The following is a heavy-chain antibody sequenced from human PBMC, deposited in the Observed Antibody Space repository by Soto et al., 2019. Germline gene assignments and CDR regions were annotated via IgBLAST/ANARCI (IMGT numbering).Heavy chain of an antibody. CDR3: ATSYGSGYRAFDY. CDR1: GDTFNFYS. J-gene: IGHJ4*02. Sequence: QVQLVQSGAEVKRPGSSVKVSCKASGDTFNFYSINWVRQAPGLGLEWLGRVNPILSLSNYAQSFQGRVTMTGDKSTSTAYMILNSLKSEDTAIYYCATSYGSGYRAFDYWGQGALVTVSS. D-gene: IGHD3-10*01. V-gene: IGHV1-69*02. CDR2: VNPILSLS.